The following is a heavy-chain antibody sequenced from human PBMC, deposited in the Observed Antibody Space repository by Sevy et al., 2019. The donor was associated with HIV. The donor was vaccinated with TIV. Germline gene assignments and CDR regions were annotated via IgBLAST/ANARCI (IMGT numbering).Heavy chain of an antibody. J-gene: IGHJ4*02. Sequence: GGSLRLSCTGSGFTFNTHAMHWVRQAPGKGLEWVAVISYDGSVEFYADSVKGRFTISRDNYENKLYLQMNSLRKEDTAMYYCAGVAGYSIDWYPGYWGQGILVTVSS. CDR2: ISYDGSVE. D-gene: IGHD6-19*01. CDR3: AGVAGYSIDWYPGY. CDR1: GFTFNTHA. V-gene: IGHV3-30*03.